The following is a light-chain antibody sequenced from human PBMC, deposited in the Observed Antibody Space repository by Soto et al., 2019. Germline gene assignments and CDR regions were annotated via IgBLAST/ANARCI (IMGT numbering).Light chain of an antibody. CDR3: HQYYTYPWT. Sequence: DIQMTQSPSTLSAFVGDRVTITCRASQSISPWLAWYQQKPGKVPKLLIHKTSSLESGVPSRFSGSGSGTEFALTISSLQPDDFATYYCHQYYTYPWTFGQGTRWIS. V-gene: IGKV1-5*03. J-gene: IGKJ1*01. CDR2: KTS. CDR1: QSISPW.